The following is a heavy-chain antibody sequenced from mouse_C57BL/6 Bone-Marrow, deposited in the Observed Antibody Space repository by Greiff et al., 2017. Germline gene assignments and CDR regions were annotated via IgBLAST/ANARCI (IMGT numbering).Heavy chain of an antibody. J-gene: IGHJ3*01. V-gene: IGHV1-81*01. CDR2: IYPRSGNT. D-gene: IGHD1-1*01. Sequence: VQLQQSGAELARPGASVKLSCKASGYTFTSYGISWVKQRPGQGLEWIGEIYPRSGNTYYNEKFKGKATLTADKSSSTAYMELRSLTSEDSAVYSCARRKRYYGSRVGWFAYWGQGTRVTVSA. CDR1: GYTFTSYG. CDR3: ARRKRYYGSRVGWFAY.